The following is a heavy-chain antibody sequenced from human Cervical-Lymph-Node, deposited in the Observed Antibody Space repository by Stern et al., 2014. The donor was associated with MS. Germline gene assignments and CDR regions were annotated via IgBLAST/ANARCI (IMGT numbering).Heavy chain of an antibody. CDR2: ITNSGRTT. Sequence: EVQLVESGGGLVQPGGSLRLSCAASGFTFSSSFMIWVRQAPGKGLEWISYITNSGRTTSYADAVKGRFTVSRDNDENSLYLHMNSLRDEDTAVYYCARLRGGGPRNAFDLWGQGTVVTVSS. J-gene: IGHJ3*01. CDR1: GFTFSSSF. CDR3: ARLRGGGPRNAFDL. V-gene: IGHV3-48*02. D-gene: IGHD2-21*01.